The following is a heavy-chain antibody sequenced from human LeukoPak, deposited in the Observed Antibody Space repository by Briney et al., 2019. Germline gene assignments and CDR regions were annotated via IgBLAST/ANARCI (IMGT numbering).Heavy chain of an antibody. J-gene: IGHJ4*02. V-gene: IGHV1-2*04. CDR3: ARDQGKWIQLWSFDY. D-gene: IGHD5-18*01. CDR2: INPNSGGT. Sequence: ASVEVSSKASGYTFTGYYMHWVGQAPGQGLEWMGWINPNSGGTNYAQKFQGWVTMTGDTSISTAYMELSRLRSDDTAVYYCARDQGKWIQLWSFDYWGQGTLVTVSS. CDR1: GYTFTGYY.